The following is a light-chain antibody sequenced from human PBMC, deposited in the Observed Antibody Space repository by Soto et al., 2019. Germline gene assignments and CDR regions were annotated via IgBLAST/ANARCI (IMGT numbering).Light chain of an antibody. J-gene: IGKJ2*01. CDR2: GAS. V-gene: IGKV3-20*01. CDR1: QSVSSSY. Sequence: EIVLTQSPGTLSLSPGERATLSCRASQSVSSSYLAWYQQNPGQAPRLIIYGASSRATGLPDRFSGSGSGTDFTLSISRLEPEDFAVYYCQQYGRSPYTFGQGTKLEIK. CDR3: QQYGRSPYT.